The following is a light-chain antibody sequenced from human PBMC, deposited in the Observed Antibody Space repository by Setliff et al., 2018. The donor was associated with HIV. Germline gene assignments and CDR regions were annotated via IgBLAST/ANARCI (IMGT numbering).Light chain of an antibody. J-gene: IGLJ1*01. Sequence: QSVLGQPPSASGAPGQRVTISCTGSSSNIGADYDVHWYQQLPATAPKLLINGNSNRPSGVPDRFSVSKSGTSASLAITGLQAEDEADYYCQSYDSSLSGYVFGTGTKVTVL. CDR2: GNS. V-gene: IGLV1-40*01. CDR1: SSNIGADYD. CDR3: QSYDSSLSGYV.